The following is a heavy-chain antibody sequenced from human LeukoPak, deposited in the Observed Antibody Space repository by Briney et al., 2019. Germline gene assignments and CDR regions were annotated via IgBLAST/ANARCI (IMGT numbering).Heavy chain of an antibody. V-gene: IGHV4-30-4*08. D-gene: IGHD6-13*01. J-gene: IGHJ4*02. CDR1: GGSISSGDYY. CDR3: ARDPPGYSSSWD. CDR2: IYYSGST. Sequence: SETLSLTCTVSGGSISSGDYYWSWIRQPPGKGLEWIGDIYYSGSTYYHPPLKSRVTISVDTSKNQFSLQLSSVTAADTAVYYCARDPPGYSSSWDWGQGTLVTVSS.